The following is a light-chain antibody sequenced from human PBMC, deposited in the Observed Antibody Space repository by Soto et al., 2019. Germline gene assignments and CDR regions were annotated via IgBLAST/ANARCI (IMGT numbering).Light chain of an antibody. V-gene: IGLV2-23*03. J-gene: IGLJ1*01. Sequence: QSALTQPASVSGSPGQSITISCTGGSSDVASYNLVSWYQQHPGKAPKLIIYEGSKRPSGVSNRFSGSKSGNTASLTISGLQAEDEADYYCSSYASSVTFVFGTGTKVTVL. CDR1: SSDVASYNL. CDR2: EGS. CDR3: SSYASSVTFV.